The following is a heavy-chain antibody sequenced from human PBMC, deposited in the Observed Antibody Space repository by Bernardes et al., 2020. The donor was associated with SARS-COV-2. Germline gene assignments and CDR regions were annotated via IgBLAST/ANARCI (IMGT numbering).Heavy chain of an antibody. J-gene: IGHJ4*02. D-gene: IGHD3-10*01. V-gene: IGHV4-61*09. CDR1: GGSVSSGTYF. CDR3: ARDNADYGPDYDN. CDR2: ITTSGYT. Sequence: SETLSLTCTVSGGSVSSGTYFWTWIRQPAGKGLEWVGHITTSGYTYYNSSLKTRVTISIDTSKNHFSLKLSSVTAADTAVYYCARDNADYGPDYDNWGQGTLVTVSS.